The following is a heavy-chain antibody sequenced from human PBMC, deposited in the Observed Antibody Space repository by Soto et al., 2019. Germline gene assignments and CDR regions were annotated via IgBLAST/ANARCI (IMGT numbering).Heavy chain of an antibody. D-gene: IGHD2-2*01. CDR2: INPNSGGT. V-gene: IGHV1-2*04. CDR3: ARGRCSSTSCYDYYYYMDV. J-gene: IGHJ6*03. CDR1: GYTFTGYY. Sequence: EASVKVSSTASGYTFTGYYMHWVRQAPGQGLEWMGWINPNSGGTNYAQKFQGWVTMTRDTSISTAYMELSRLRSDDTAVYYCARGRCSSTSCYDYYYYMDVWRKGTTVTVSS.